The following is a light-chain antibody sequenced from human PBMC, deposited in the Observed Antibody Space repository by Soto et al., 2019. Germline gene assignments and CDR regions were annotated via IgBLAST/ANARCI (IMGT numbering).Light chain of an antibody. V-gene: IGKV3-11*01. CDR3: HKRRARSPIT. J-gene: IGKJ5*01. CDR1: QSIHTS. CDR2: DST. Sequence: SAATLSLSPRARATLSCRASQSIHTSLAWYQQSSGKPPRLGIYDSTLRGNGGPDRCGGSRSGTDYTALKNSRVPAEDAGDYCHKRRARSPITFGQGTRLEIK.